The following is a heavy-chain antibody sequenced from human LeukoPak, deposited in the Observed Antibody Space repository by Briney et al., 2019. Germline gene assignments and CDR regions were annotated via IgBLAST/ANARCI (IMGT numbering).Heavy chain of an antibody. Sequence: GGSLRLSCAASGFTFSDYWMSWVRQAPGKGLEWVANIKQDGSAQYYVESVKGRFTIARDNAKNSLYLQMNSLRAEDTAVYYCARGSIPPDYWGQGTLVTVSS. V-gene: IGHV3-7*01. CDR1: GFTFSDYW. J-gene: IGHJ4*02. D-gene: IGHD2-21*01. CDR2: IKQDGSAQ. CDR3: ARGSIPPDY.